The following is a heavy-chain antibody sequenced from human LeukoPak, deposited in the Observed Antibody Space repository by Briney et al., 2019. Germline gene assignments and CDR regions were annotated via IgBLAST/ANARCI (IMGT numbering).Heavy chain of an antibody. V-gene: IGHV3-30*03. CDR2: ISYDGSNK. CDR3: ARGIQLWSHYYYYGMDV. CDR1: GFTFSSYG. Sequence: GGSLRLSCAASGFTFSSYGMHWVRQAPGKGLEWVAVISYDGSNKYYADSAKGRFTISRDNSKNTLYLQMNSLRAEDTAVYYCARGIQLWSHYYYYGMDVWGQGTTVTVSS. J-gene: IGHJ6*02. D-gene: IGHD5-18*01.